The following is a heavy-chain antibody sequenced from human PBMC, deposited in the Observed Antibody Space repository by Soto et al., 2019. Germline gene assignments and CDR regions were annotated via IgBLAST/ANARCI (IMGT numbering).Heavy chain of an antibody. CDR3: AREKPYSSSWYHDY. Sequence: QVQLQQWGAGLLKPSETLSLTCAVYGGSFSGYYWSWIRQPPGKGLEWIGEINHSGSTNYNPSLKSRVTISVDTSKNQFSLKLSSVHAADTAVYYCAREKPYSSSWYHDYWGQGTLVTVSS. V-gene: IGHV4-34*01. CDR2: INHSGST. CDR1: GGSFSGYY. D-gene: IGHD6-13*01. J-gene: IGHJ4*02.